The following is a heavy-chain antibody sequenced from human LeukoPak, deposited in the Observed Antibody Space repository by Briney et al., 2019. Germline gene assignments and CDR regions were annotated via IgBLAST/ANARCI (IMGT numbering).Heavy chain of an antibody. D-gene: IGHD6-19*01. CDR3: ARDRGGWPDY. J-gene: IGHJ4*02. V-gene: IGHV3-48*03. CDR1: GFTFSSYE. Sequence: GSLRLSCAASGFTFSSYEMNWVRQAPGKGLEWVSYISSSSSTIYYADSVKGRFTISRDNAKNSLYLQLNSLRPEDTGLYYCARDRGGWPDYWGQGTLVTVSS. CDR2: ISSSSSTI.